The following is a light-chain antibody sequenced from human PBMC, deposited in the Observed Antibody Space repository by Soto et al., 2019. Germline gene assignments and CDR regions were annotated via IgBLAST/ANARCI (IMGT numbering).Light chain of an antibody. J-gene: IGKJ4*01. V-gene: IGKV1-27*01. CDR3: QNYNSAHLT. Sequence: DVQMTQSPSSLSAFVGDRVTITCRARQGIAPYLAWFQQKPGKVPKLLIYATSTLQSGVPSQFSGSGSGTDFTLTINSLQPEDVGTYYCQNYNSAHLTFGGGTKVEIK. CDR1: QGIAPY. CDR2: ATS.